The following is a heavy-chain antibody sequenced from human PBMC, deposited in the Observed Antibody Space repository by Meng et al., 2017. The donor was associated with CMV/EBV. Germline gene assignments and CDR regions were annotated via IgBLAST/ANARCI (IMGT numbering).Heavy chain of an antibody. CDR1: GFTFRNYW. CDR2: ILNDGSGT. V-gene: IGHV3-74*01. D-gene: IGHD3-16*01. Sequence: GESLKISCVASGFTFRNYWMHWVRQSPGKGLVWVSHILNDGSGTGYADSVKGRFTISRDNAKNTLYLQMDSRRVEDTAVYYCARGGGGFDYWGQGTLVTVSS. CDR3: ARGGGGFDY. J-gene: IGHJ4*02.